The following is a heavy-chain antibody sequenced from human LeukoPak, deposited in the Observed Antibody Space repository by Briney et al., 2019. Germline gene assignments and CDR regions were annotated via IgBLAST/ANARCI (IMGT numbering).Heavy chain of an antibody. CDR1: GGSFSGYY. CDR2: INHSGST. V-gene: IGHV4-34*01. CDR3: ARHRRDGYGYRGATTDWFDP. J-gene: IGHJ5*02. Sequence: PSETLSLTCAVYGGSFSGYYWSWIRQPPGKGLEWIGEINHSGSTNYNPSLKSRVTISVDTSKNQFSLKLSSVTAADTAVYYCARHRRDGYGYRGATTDWFDPWGQGTLVTVSS. D-gene: IGHD5-24*01.